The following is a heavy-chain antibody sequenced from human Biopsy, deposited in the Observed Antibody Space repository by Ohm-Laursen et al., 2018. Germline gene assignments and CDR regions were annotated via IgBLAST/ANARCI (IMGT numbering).Heavy chain of an antibody. V-gene: IGHV1-69*06. CDR3: ATKLTGYFHH. J-gene: IGHJ1*01. D-gene: IGHD3-9*01. CDR1: EGTFSNYG. Sequence: GSSVNASCKAPEGTFSNYGVNWVRQAPGQGLEWLGGNIPILGTGNYAQKFQDRVTVAADTSTSTATMELRSLRSDDTAVYYCATKLTGYFHHWGQGTLVTVSS. CDR2: NIPILGTG.